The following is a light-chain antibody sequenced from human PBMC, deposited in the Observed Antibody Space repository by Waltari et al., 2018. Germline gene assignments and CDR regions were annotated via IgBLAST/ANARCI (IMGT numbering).Light chain of an antibody. CDR1: QSISDW. Sequence: IQMTQSPSPLSASVGDTSTISCRASQSISDWLAWYQQKPGKAPKPLIYKASNLESGVPSSFSGSGSGTEFTLTISSLQPDDFATYYCQQYNSYSLRTFGGGTKVEIK. CDR3: QQYNSYSLRT. J-gene: IGKJ4*01. CDR2: KAS. V-gene: IGKV1-5*03.